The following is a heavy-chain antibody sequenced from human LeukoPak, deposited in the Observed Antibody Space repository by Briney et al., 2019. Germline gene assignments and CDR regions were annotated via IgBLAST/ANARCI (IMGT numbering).Heavy chain of an antibody. CDR3: AIEGDYSGSSYGMDV. CDR2: INPNSGGT. CDR1: GYTFTGYY. J-gene: IGHJ6*02. V-gene: IGHV1-2*02. D-gene: IGHD6-6*01. Sequence: ASVKVSCKASGYTFTGYYMHWVRQAPGQGLEWMGWINPNSGGTNYAQKFQGRVTMTRDTSTSTAYMELSRLRSDDTAVYYCAIEGDYSGSSYGMDVWGQGTTVTVSS.